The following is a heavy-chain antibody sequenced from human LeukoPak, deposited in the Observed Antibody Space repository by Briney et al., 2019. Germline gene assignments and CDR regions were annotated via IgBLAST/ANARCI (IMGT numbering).Heavy chain of an antibody. CDR1: GGSISSGDYY. D-gene: IGHD2-2*01. J-gene: IGHJ4*02. V-gene: IGHV4-30-4*02. Sequence: SETLSLTCTVSGGSISSGDYYWSWIRQPPGKGLEWIGYIYYSGSTYYNPSLKSRVTISVDTSKNQFSLKLSSVTAADTAVYYCARDCSSTSCYLDYWGQGTLVTVSS. CDR3: ARDCSSTSCYLDY. CDR2: IYYSGST.